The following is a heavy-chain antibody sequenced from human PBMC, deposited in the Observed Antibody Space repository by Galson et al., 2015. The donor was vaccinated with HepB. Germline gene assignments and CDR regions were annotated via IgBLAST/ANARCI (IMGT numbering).Heavy chain of an antibody. Sequence: SLRLSCAASGFTFSSYTMPWVRQAPGKGLEWVAAITDDGSYKYYADSLKGRFTISRDNSKNTLYLQMNSLRAEDTAVYYCARDFIAAAGNPLDYWGQGTRVTVAS. V-gene: IGHV3-30*04. CDR2: ITDDGSYK. J-gene: IGHJ4*02. D-gene: IGHD6-13*01. CDR1: GFTFSSYT. CDR3: ARDFIAAAGNPLDY.